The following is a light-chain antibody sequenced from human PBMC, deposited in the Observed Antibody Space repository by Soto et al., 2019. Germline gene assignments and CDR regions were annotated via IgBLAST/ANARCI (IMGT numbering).Light chain of an antibody. CDR2: DAS. J-gene: IGKJ2*01. Sequence: DIVLTQSPATLSLSPGERATLSCRASQRVVNQLAWYQQKPGQAPRILIYDASNRATGSPARFSGSGSGTDFTLTISSLEPEDFAVYYCQQRRNWPPMYTFGQGTKLEIK. CDR1: QRVVNQ. CDR3: QQRRNWPPMYT. V-gene: IGKV3-11*01.